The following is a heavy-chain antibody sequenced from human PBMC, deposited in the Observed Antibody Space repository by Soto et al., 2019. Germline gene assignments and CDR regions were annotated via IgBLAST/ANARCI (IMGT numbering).Heavy chain of an antibody. Sequence: LTCTVSGGSISSSSDYWGWIRQPPGKGLEGIGSIYYSGSTYYNPSLKSRGTISVDTSKNQFSLKLSSVPAAATAVYYCARHSTGRAPVAYWGQGTLVTVSS. CDR1: GGSISSSSDY. CDR3: ARHSTGRAPVAY. J-gene: IGHJ4*02. D-gene: IGHD2-15*01. V-gene: IGHV4-39*01. CDR2: IYYSGST.